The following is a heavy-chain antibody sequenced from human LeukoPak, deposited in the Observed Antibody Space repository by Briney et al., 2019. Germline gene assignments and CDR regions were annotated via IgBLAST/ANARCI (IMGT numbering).Heavy chain of an antibody. D-gene: IGHD5-18*01. CDR3: ARGYSYGY. CDR1: GFTFTGYY. Sequence: GASVKVSCKASGFTFTGYYIHWVRQAPGQGLEWMGWINPNSGNTGYAQKFQGRVTITRNTSISTAYMELSSLRSEDTAVYYCARGYSYGYWGQGTLVTVSS. V-gene: IGHV1-8*03. J-gene: IGHJ4*02. CDR2: INPNSGNT.